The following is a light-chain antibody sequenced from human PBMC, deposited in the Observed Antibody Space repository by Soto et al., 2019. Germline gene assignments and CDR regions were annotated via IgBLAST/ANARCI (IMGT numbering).Light chain of an antibody. J-gene: IGLJ3*02. V-gene: IGLV1-40*01. CDR3: HAYDRTLSGSV. CDR2: GNN. Sequence: QSVLTQPPSGSGAPGQRVTISCSGGSSNIGAGYDVHWYQQLPQTAPKLLIYGNNIRPSGVPDRFSGSKSGPSAPLAITGLQAEAEADYYCHAYDRTLSGSVFGGGTKLTVL. CDR1: SSNIGAGYD.